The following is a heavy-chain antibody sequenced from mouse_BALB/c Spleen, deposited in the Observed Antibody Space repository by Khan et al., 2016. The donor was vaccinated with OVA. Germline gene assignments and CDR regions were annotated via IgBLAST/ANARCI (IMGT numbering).Heavy chain of an antibody. CDR2: IRYSGVT. V-gene: IGHV3-2*02. D-gene: IGHD1-1*01. CDR3: ARGNYYEYYFDY. Sequence: EVQLQESGPGLVKPSPSLSLTCTVTGYSITSGYAWKWNRQFPGNNLGWMGNIRYSGVTIYTPPLKSRTSITLETSTNQSFLQLKSQTTEDTATYYCARGNYYEYYFDYWGQGTPLTVSS. J-gene: IGHJ2*01. CDR1: GYSITSGYA.